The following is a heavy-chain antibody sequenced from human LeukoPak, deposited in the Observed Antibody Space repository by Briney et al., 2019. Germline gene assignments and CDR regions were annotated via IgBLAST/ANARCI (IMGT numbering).Heavy chain of an antibody. D-gene: IGHD6-19*01. CDR2: INPNSGGT. J-gene: IGHJ6*02. V-gene: IGHV1-2*04. CDR3: ARDAIAVAGTHYYGMDV. CDR1: GYTFTGYY. Sequence: GVSVKVSCKASGYTFTGYYMHWVRQAPGQGLEWMGWINPNSGGTNYAQKFQGWVTMTRDTSISTAYMELSRLRSDDTAVYYCARDAIAVAGTHYYGMDVWGQGTTVTVSS.